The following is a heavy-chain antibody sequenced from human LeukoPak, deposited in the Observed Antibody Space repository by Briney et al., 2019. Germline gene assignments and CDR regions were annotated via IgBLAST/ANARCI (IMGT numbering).Heavy chain of an antibody. CDR3: TSGAHF. V-gene: IGHV4-34*01. CDR2: INHSGST. J-gene: IGHJ6*02. CDR1: GGSVSGYY. Sequence: SETLSLTCAVYGGSVSGYYWSWIRQPPGKGLEWIGEINHSGSTNYNPALKSRVTISVDTSKNQFSLKLSSVTAADTAVYYCTSGAHFWGQQTTVTVSS.